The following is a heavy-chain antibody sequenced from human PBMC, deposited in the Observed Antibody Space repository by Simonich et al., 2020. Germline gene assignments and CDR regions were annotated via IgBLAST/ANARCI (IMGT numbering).Heavy chain of an antibody. V-gene: IGHV1-18*01. CDR2: NSDDKGNT. J-gene: IGHJ4*02. Sequence: QVQLVQSGAEVKKPGASVKVSCKASGYTFTSYGISWVRRAPGQGLEWMGWNSDDKGNTNYARKLQGRVTMTTDTSTSTAYMELRSLRSDDTAVYYCARASRGTWWYYYFDYWGQGTLVTVSS. D-gene: IGHD2-15*01. CDR1: GYTFTSYG. CDR3: ARASRGTWWYYYFDY.